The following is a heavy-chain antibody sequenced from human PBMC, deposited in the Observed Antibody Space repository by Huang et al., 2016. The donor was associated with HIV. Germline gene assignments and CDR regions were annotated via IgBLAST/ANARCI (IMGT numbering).Heavy chain of an antibody. D-gene: IGHD3-9*01. CDR1: GFSLSTGGVG. Sequence: QITLKESGPTLVKPTQTLTLTCTFSGFSLSTGGVGVGLIRQPPGKALEWLAVIYWDDDKRYSPSLKSRLTITKDTSKNQVVLTMTNMDPVDTATYYCAHTDITEANYDIVTGYWDYWGQGTLVTVSS. CDR3: AHTDITEANYDIVTGYWDY. CDR2: IYWDDDK. J-gene: IGHJ4*02. V-gene: IGHV2-5*02.